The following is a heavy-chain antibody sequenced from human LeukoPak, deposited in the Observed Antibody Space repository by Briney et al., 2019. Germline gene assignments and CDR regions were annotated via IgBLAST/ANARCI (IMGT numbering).Heavy chain of an antibody. J-gene: IGHJ4*02. V-gene: IGHV3-33*08. CDR3: ARDRNFPAYYFDY. D-gene: IGHD1-14*01. Sequence: GGSLRLSCAASGFIFSSYGMHWVRQAPGKGLEWVAVIWYDGSNKNYADSVKGRFTISRDNSKNTLYLQMNSLRAEDTAVYYCARDRNFPAYYFDYWGQGAPVTVSS. CDR1: GFIFSSYG. CDR2: IWYDGSNK.